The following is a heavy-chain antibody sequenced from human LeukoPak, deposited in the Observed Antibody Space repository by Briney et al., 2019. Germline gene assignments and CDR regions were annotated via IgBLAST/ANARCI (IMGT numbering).Heavy chain of an antibody. J-gene: IGHJ6*02. CDR2: IYHSGST. CDR1: GGSISSSNW. V-gene: IGHV4-4*02. Sequence: SGTLSLTCAVSGGSISSSNWWSWVRQPPGKGLEWIGEIYHSGSTNYNPSLKSRLNISVDKSKNQFSLKVTSVTAADTAVYYCARVGGYCTSTSCSNSYYYGMDVWGQGTTVTVSS. D-gene: IGHD2-2*01. CDR3: ARVGGYCTSTSCSNSYYYGMDV.